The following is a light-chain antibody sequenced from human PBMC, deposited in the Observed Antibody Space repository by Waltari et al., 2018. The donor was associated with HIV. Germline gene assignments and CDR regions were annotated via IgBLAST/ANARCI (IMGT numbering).Light chain of an antibody. CDR3: HHYNNWRET. CDR2: GTS. J-gene: IGKJ1*01. V-gene: IGKV3-15*01. Sequence: EILMTQSPAPLSVSPGERATPSCRASQSVNSKLAWYQQKPGQTPRLPIYGTSTRATDIPARFSGSGSGTEFTLTISSLQSEDFAVYYCHHYNNWRETFGQGTKVEIK. CDR1: QSVNSK.